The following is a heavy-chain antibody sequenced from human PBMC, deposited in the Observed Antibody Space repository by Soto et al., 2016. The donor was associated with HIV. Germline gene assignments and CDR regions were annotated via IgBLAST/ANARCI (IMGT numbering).Heavy chain of an antibody. V-gene: IGHV3-48*04. CDR2: IGIGGTTP. D-gene: IGHD1-20*01. CDR3: TRVGITLPLDY. CDR1: GFTFSSYA. Sequence: EVQLVESGGGLVQPGGSLRLSCAASGFTFSSYAMNWVRQAPGKGLEWVSYIGIGGTTPYFAESVKGRFTVSRDNAKNSLYLQMNSLRAEDTAIYYCTRVGITLPLDYWGQGTLVTVSS. J-gene: IGHJ4*02.